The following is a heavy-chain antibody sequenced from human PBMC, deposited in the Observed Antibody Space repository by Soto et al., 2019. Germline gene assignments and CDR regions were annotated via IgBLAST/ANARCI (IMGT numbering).Heavy chain of an antibody. CDR1: GFTFDNYG. CDR2: ISFDGRNT. CDR3: ARDYYFSCGYSPYYYYGMHA. V-gene: IGHV3-30*03. D-gene: IGHD3-22*01. Sequence: GGSLRLSCAASGFTFDNYGMHWVRQAPGKGLEWVVVISFDGRNTYYADSVKGRFTISRDNSKNTLYLQMTSLRAEDTAVYYCARDYYFSCGYSPYYYYGMHAWRQATTVTVSS. J-gene: IGHJ6*02.